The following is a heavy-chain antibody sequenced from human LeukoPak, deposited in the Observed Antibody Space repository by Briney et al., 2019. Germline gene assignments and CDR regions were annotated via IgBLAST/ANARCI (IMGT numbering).Heavy chain of an antibody. CDR2: INPNSGGT. CDR1: GYTFTGYY. Sequence: ASVKVSCKASGYTFTGYYMHWVRQAPGQGLEWMGWINPNSGGTNYAQKFQGRVIMTRDTSISTAYMELSRLRSDDTAVYYCARAFSGRTVVISWFDPWGQGTLVTVSS. V-gene: IGHV1-2*02. J-gene: IGHJ5*02. CDR3: ARAFSGRTVVISWFDP. D-gene: IGHD3-22*01.